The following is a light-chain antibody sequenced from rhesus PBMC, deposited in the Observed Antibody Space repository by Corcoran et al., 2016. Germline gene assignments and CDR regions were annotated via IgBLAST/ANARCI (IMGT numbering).Light chain of an antibody. CDR3: QQGYNTPFT. CDR1: QGISSW. J-gene: IGKJ3*01. Sequence: DIQMTQSPSSLSASVGDKVTITCRASQGISSWLAWYQQKPGKDPKLLIYAASSLQSGVPSRFSGSGSWTDYTLTISSLQPEDFATYYCQQGYNTPFTFGPGTKLDIK. V-gene: IGKV1-18*01. CDR2: AAS.